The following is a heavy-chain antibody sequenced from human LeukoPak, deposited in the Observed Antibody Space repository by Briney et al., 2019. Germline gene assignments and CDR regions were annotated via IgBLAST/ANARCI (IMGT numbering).Heavy chain of an antibody. Sequence: ASVKVSCKASRYTFTGYYMHWVRQAPGQGLEWMGWINPNSGGTNYAQKFQGRVTMTRDTSISTAYMELSSLRSEDTAVYYCARVGSSWHYYYYYYMDVWGKGTTVTVYS. J-gene: IGHJ6*03. V-gene: IGHV1-2*02. D-gene: IGHD6-13*01. CDR3: ARVGSSWHYYYYYYMDV. CDR1: RYTFTGYY. CDR2: INPNSGGT.